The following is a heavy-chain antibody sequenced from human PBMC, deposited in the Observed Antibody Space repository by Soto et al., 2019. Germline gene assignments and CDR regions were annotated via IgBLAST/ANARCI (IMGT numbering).Heavy chain of an antibody. Sequence: QVHLVQSGAEVKKPGASVKVSCKASGYTFTSYGITWVRQAPGQGLERMGWISAHNGNTDYAQKLQGRVIVARDTTTRSAYMELRSLIADAAAVYYCARGRCGDYWGQGALVTVSS. CDR1: GYTFTSYG. J-gene: IGHJ4*02. CDR3: ARGRCGDY. CDR2: ISAHNGNT. V-gene: IGHV1-18*01.